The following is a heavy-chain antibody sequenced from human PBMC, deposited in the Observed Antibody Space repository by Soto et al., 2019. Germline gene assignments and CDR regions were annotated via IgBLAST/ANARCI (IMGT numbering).Heavy chain of an antibody. D-gene: IGHD2-2*01. J-gene: IGHJ6*02. CDR2: TYYRSKWYN. CDR1: GDSVSSNSAA. V-gene: IGHV6-1*01. CDR3: ARVVPAAMRFYYYGMDV. Sequence: SQTLSLTCAISGDSVSSNSAAWNWIRQSPSRGLEWLGRTYYRSKWYNDYAGSVRGRITINPDTSNNQFSLQLNSVTPEDTAVYYCARVVPAAMRFYYYGMDVWGQGTTVTV.